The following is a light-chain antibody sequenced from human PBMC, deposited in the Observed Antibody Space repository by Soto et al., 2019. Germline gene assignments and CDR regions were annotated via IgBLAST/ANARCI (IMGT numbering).Light chain of an antibody. CDR2: DAS. Sequence: EIVLTQSPGTLSLSPGERATLSCRASQSVSNNYLAWYQQKPGQAPRLLIYDASDRAAGIPASFSGSESRTACTLTISSLEPDDFAVYYCQLRTTFGQGTRLDIK. CDR3: QLRTT. J-gene: IGKJ5*01. CDR1: QSVSNNY. V-gene: IGKV3-11*01.